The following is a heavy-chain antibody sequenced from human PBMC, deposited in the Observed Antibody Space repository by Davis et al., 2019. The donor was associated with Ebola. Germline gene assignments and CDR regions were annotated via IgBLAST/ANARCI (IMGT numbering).Heavy chain of an antibody. CDR3: AKDRTTFWSFDY. Sequence: ASVKVSCKASGYTFTTYDINWVRQATGQGLEWMGWMNPNSGNTGYAQKFQGRVTMTRNPSISTAYMELSSLRSEDTAMYYCAKDRTTFWSFDYWGQGTLVTVSS. V-gene: IGHV1-8*01. D-gene: IGHD1-14*01. J-gene: IGHJ4*02. CDR2: MNPNSGNT. CDR1: GYTFTTYD.